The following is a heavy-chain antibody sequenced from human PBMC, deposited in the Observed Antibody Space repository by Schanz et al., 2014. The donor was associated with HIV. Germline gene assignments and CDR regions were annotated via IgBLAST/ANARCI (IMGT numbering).Heavy chain of an antibody. V-gene: IGHV3-33*01. CDR3: ARTSRIVIPDRDPRLSNLYGMDV. CDR1: GFTFSSYG. J-gene: IGHJ6*02. Sequence: QVQLVESGGGVVQPGRSLRLSCAASGFTFSSYGMHWVRQAPGKGLEWVAVLWHDGSNKYYVDSVKDRFTISRDNSKNTLYLQMNGLRAEDTAVYYCARTSRIVIPDRDPRLSNLYGMDVWGQGTTVTVSS. D-gene: IGHD1-26*01. CDR2: LWHDGSNK.